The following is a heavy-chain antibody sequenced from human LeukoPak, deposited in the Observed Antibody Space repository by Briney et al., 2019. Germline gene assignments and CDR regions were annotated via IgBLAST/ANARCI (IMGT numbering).Heavy chain of an antibody. D-gene: IGHD6-19*01. CDR2: ISHDRRNK. J-gene: IGHJ4*02. V-gene: IGHV3-30*01. Sequence: PGGSLRLSCAASGFTFGAHAMHWVRQAPGKGLEWVAVISHDRRNKYNAASVEGRFTISRDKSKSTLYLQMNSLRIEDTAVYYCARAADSSGWYYFDSWGQGTLAIVSS. CDR3: ARAADSSGWYYFDS. CDR1: GFTFGAHA.